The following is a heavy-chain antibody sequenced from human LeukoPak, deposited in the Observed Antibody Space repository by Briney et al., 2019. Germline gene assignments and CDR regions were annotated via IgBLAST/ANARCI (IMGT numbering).Heavy chain of an antibody. CDR1: GGSFSGYY. J-gene: IGHJ5*02. CDR2: INHSGST. Sequence: SETLSLTCAVYGGSFSGYYWSWIRQPPGKGLEWIGEINHSGSTNYNPSLKSRVTISVDTSKNQFSLKLSSVTAADTAVYYCAREVIAAHSWWSDPWGQGTLVTVSS. D-gene: IGHD6-13*01. CDR3: AREVIAAHSWWSDP. V-gene: IGHV4-34*01.